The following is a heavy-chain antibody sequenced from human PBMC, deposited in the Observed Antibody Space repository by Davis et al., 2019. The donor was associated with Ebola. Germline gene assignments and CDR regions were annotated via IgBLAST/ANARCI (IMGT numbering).Heavy chain of an antibody. CDR2: INHGGSS. CDR3: ARALTTVTTVHSPYYYYYGMDV. D-gene: IGHD4-11*01. CDR1: VGSFSDYY. Sequence: SETLSLTCAVYVGSFSDYYWSWIRQPPGKGLEWIGEINHGGSSKYNPSLRSRVTISVDTSKHQFFLKVSSVAAADTAVYYCARALTTVTTVHSPYYYYYGMDVWVQGTTVTVSS. J-gene: IGHJ6*02. V-gene: IGHV4-34*01.